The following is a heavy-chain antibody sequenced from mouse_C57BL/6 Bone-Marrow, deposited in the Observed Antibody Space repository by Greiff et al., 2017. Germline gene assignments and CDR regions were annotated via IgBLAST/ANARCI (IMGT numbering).Heavy chain of an antibody. Sequence: VQRVESGGGLVQPKGSLKLSCAASGFSFNTYAMNWVRQAPGKGLEWVARIRSKSNNYATYYADSVKDRFTISRDDSESMLYLQMNNLKTEDTAMYYCVRDDWDEYFDVWGTGTTVTVSS. V-gene: IGHV10-1*01. CDR3: VRDDWDEYFDV. CDR1: GFSFNTYA. D-gene: IGHD4-1*01. CDR2: IRSKSNNYAT. J-gene: IGHJ1*03.